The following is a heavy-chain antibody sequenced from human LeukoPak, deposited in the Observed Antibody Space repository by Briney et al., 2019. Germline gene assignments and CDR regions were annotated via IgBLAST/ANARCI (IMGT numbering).Heavy chain of an antibody. CDR3: ARDDYGDYDCFDY. CDR1: GFTFSSYW. Sequence: GGSLRLSCAASGFTFSSYWMSWVRQAPGKGLEWVANIKQDGSEKYYVDSVKGRFTISRDNAKNSLYLQMNSLRAEDTAVYCCARDDYGDYDCFDYWGQGTLVTVSS. V-gene: IGHV3-7*01. D-gene: IGHD4-17*01. J-gene: IGHJ4*02. CDR2: IKQDGSEK.